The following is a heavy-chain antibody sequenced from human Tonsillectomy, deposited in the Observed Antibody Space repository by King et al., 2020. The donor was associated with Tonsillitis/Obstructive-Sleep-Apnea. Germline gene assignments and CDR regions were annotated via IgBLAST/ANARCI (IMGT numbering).Heavy chain of an antibody. CDR2: IYPGDSDT. Sequence: VQLVESGAEVKKPGESLKISCKGSGYSFTSYWIGWVRQMPGKGLEWMGIIYPGDSDTRYSPSFQGQVTISADKSISTAYLQWSSLKASDTAMYYCARHLRSRCSSTSCPKSWFDPWGQGTLVTVSS. CDR1: GYSFTSYW. D-gene: IGHD2-2*01. V-gene: IGHV5-51*01. CDR3: ARHLRSRCSSTSCPKSWFDP. J-gene: IGHJ5*02.